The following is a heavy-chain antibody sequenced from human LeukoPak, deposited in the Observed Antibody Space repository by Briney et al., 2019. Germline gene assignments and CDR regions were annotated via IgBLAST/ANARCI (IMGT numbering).Heavy chain of an antibody. CDR2: IYYSGST. CDR3: ARWIAAPHAFDI. D-gene: IGHD6-6*01. V-gene: IGHV4-39*07. J-gene: IGHJ3*02. CDR1: GGSISSSSYY. Sequence: SETLSLTCTVSGGSISSSSYYWGWIRQPPGKGLEWIGSIYYSGSTYYNPSLKSRVTISVGTSKNQFSLKLSSVTAADTAVYYCARWIAAPHAFDIWGQGTMVTVSS.